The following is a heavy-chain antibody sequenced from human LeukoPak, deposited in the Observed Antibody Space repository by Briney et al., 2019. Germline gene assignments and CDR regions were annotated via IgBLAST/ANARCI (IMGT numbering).Heavy chain of an antibody. V-gene: IGHV3-23*01. D-gene: IGHD6-6*01. J-gene: IGHJ3*02. CDR2: ISGSGGST. CDR1: GFTFSSYA. Sequence: GGSLRLSCAASGFTFSSYAMSWVRQAPGKGLEWVSAISGSGGSTYYADSVKGRFTISRDNSKNTLYLQMNSLRAEDTAVYYCARYQQLVRVGNAFDIWGQGTMVTVSS. CDR3: ARYQQLVRVGNAFDI.